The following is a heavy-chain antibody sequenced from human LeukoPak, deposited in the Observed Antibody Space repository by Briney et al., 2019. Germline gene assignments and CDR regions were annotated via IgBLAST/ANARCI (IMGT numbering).Heavy chain of an antibody. V-gene: IGHV4-59*01. Sequence: SETLSLTCTVSGGSISSYHWSWIRQPPGKGLEWIGYIYYSGSTNYNPSLKSQVTISVDTSKNQFSLKLSSVTAADTAVYYCARENPTYYYDSRVFDYWGQGTLVTVSS. CDR3: ARENPTYYYDSRVFDY. D-gene: IGHD3-22*01. J-gene: IGHJ4*02. CDR2: IYYSGST. CDR1: GGSISSYH.